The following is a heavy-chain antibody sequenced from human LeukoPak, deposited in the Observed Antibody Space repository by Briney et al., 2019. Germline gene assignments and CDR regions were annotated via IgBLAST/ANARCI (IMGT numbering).Heavy chain of an antibody. D-gene: IGHD1-26*01. J-gene: IGHJ4*02. CDR1: GGSFSGYY. CDR3: ASLRMGELLALDY. V-gene: IGHV4-34*01. CDR2: INHSGST. Sequence: PSETLSLTCAVYGGSFSGYYWSWIRQPPGKGLEWIGEINHSGSTNYNPSLKSRVTISVDTSKNQFSLKLSSVTAADTAVYYCASLRMGELLALDYWGQGTLVTVSS.